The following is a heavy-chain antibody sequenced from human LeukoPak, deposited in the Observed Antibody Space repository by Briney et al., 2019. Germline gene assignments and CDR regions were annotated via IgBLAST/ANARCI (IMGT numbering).Heavy chain of an antibody. J-gene: IGHJ4*02. D-gene: IGHD2-2*01. V-gene: IGHV4-39*07. CDR3: ARDVVVVPTAGLDY. Sequence: SETLSLICTVSGGSISSGSYYWGWIRQPPGKGLEWIGSIYYSGSTYYNPSLKSRVTISLDTSKNQFSLELSSVTAADTAVYYCARDVVVVPTAGLDYWGQGTLVTVSS. CDR2: IYYSGST. CDR1: GGSISSGSYY.